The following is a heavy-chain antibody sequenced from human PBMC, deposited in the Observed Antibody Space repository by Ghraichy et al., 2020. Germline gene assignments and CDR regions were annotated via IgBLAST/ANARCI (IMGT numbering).Heavy chain of an antibody. CDR3: GRDSGQYFYDSSAYYLGSHSLFDY. Sequence: GGSLRLSCAASGFTFNKYWMSWVRQAPGKGLEWVANIKEDGSEKYYGDSVKGRFAISRDNAKNLLSLQMNSLRVEDTAVYYCGRDSGQYFYDSSAYYLGSHSLFDYWGQGTLVIVSS. CDR1: GFTFNKYW. V-gene: IGHV3-7*01. CDR2: IKEDGSEK. J-gene: IGHJ4*02. D-gene: IGHD3-22*01.